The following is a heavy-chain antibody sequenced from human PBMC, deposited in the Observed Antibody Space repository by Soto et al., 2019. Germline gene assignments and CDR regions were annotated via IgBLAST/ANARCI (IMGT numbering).Heavy chain of an antibody. D-gene: IGHD3-9*01. CDR1: GFTFSGSE. Sequence: QVQLLESGGGVVQSGRSLRLSCAASGFTFSGSEMHWVRQAPGKGLEWVAFISYDGDNKYYADSVKGRFTVSRDNSRNTLHLQMDSLRPEDTAVYYCARASYFSEKTAYYAKSFKWFDPWGQVTLLTVSS. J-gene: IGHJ5*02. CDR2: ISYDGDNK. CDR3: ARASYFSEKTAYYAKSFKWFDP. V-gene: IGHV3-30*14.